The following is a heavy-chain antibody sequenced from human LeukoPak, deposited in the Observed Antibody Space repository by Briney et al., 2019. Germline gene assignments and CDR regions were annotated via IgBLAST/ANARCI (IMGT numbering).Heavy chain of an antibody. CDR1: GGSIRSSSYY. D-gene: IGHD6-6*01. Sequence: SETLSLTCAVSGGSIRSSSYYWGWIRQPPGKGLEWIGSIYYSGTTYYNPSLKSRVTISVDTSKNQFSLNLNSVTAADTAVYYCATQVGAARTYFDYWGQGTLVTVSS. J-gene: IGHJ4*02. CDR2: IYYSGTT. CDR3: ATQVGAARTYFDY. V-gene: IGHV4-39*01.